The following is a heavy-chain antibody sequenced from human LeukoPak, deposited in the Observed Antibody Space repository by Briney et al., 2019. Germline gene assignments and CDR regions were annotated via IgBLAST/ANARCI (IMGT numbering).Heavy chain of an antibody. CDR1: GGSISSSSYY. J-gene: IGHJ4*02. V-gene: IGHV4-39*01. Sequence: PSETLSLTCTVSGGSISSSSYYWGWIRQPPGKGLEWIGCIYYSGSTYYNPSLKSRVTIAVDTSKNQFSLKLSSVTAADTAVYYCARHDSSGYYWAYWGQGTLVTVSS. CDR2: IYYSGST. CDR3: ARHDSSGYYWAY. D-gene: IGHD3-22*01.